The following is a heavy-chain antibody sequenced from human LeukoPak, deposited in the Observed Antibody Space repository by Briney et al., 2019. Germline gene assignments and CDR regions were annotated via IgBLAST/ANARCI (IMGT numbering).Heavy chain of an antibody. D-gene: IGHD6-13*01. J-gene: IGHJ3*02. Sequence: PGRSLRLSCAASGFTFSSYGMHWVRQAPGKGLEWVAVIWYDGSNKYYADSVKGRFTISRDNSKNTLYLQMNSLRAEDTAVYYCAKWGIFIAAAGTVLDAFDIWGQGTMVTVSS. V-gene: IGHV3-33*06. CDR2: IWYDGSNK. CDR3: AKWGIFIAAAGTVLDAFDI. CDR1: GFTFSSYG.